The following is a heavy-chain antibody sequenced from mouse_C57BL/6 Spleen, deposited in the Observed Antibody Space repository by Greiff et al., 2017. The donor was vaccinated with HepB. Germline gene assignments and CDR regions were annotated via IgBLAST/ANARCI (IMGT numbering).Heavy chain of an antibody. J-gene: IGHJ4*01. CDR1: GYTFTSYW. CDR3: ARYSYYGSSYAMDY. CDR2: IDPSDSYT. V-gene: IGHV1-69*01. Sequence: VQLQQPGAELVMPGASVKLSCKASGYTFTSYWMHWVKQRPGQGLEWIGEIDPSDSYTNYNQKFKGKSTLTVDKSSSTAYMQISSLTSEDSAVYYCARYSYYGSSYAMDYWGQGTSVTVSS. D-gene: IGHD1-1*01.